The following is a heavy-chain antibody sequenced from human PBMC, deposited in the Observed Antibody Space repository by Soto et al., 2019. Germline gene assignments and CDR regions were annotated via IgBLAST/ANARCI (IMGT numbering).Heavy chain of an antibody. V-gene: IGHV3-48*01. CDR1: GFTFSSYS. CDR3: ARVREFYDFWSGSQDYYYYMDV. Sequence: GSLRLSCAASGFTFSSYSVNWVRQAPGKGLEWVSYISSSSSTIYYADSVKGRFTISRDNAKNSLYLQMNSLRAEDTAVYYCARVREFYDFWSGSQDYYYYMDVWGKGTTVTVSS. CDR2: ISSSSSTI. J-gene: IGHJ6*03. D-gene: IGHD3-3*01.